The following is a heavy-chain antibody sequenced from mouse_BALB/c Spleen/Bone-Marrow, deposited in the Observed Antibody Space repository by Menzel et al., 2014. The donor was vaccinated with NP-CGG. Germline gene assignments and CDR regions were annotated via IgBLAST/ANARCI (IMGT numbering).Heavy chain of an antibody. V-gene: IGHV5-9-4*01. J-gene: IGHJ2*01. Sequence: EAQVVESGGGLVKPGGSLKLSCAASGFTFSYYAMSWVRQSPEKSLEWVAEISSGGSYTYYPDTVTGRFTISRDNAKNTLYLEMSSLRSEDTAMYYCARDSSGYFDYWGQGTTLTVSS. CDR3: ARDSSGYFDY. CDR1: GFTFSYYA. D-gene: IGHD3-1*01. CDR2: ISSGGSYT.